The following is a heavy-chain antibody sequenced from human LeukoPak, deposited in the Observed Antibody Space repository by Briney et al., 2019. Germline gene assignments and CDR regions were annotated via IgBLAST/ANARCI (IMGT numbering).Heavy chain of an antibody. J-gene: IGHJ4*02. CDR3: TTDLGTYYHGSQRLIPIDY. D-gene: IGHD3-10*01. V-gene: IGHV3-15*01. CDR1: GFTFTNAW. CDR2: IKSKTDGETT. Sequence: GGSLRLSCVDSGFTFTNAWMSWVRQAPGKGLEWIGRIKSKTDGETTNYAEPVRGRFTISRDDTKSAVYLQMNSLKIEDTAVYYCTTDLGTYYHGSQRLIPIDYWGQGTLVTVSS.